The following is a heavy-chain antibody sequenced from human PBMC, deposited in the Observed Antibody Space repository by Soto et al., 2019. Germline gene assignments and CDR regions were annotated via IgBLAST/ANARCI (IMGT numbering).Heavy chain of an antibody. V-gene: IGHV4-59*01. Sequence: PSETLSLTCTVSGGSISSYYCSWIRQLPGKGLEWIGYIYYSGITDYNPSLKSRVTISVDTSKSQFSLKLSSVTAADTAVYYCARGGRVYYFDYWGQGTLVTVS. J-gene: IGHJ4*02. CDR2: IYYSGIT. CDR3: ARGGRVYYFDY. CDR1: GGSISSYY. D-gene: IGHD6-6*01.